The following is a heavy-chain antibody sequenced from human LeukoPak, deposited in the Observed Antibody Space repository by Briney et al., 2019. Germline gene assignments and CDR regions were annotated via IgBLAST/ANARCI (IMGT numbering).Heavy chain of an antibody. CDR3: ARDRYSSGWYDTNWFDP. D-gene: IGHD6-19*01. Sequence: QPGGSLRLSCAASGFTFSSYAMHWVRQAPGKGLEWVAVISDDGINKYYADSVKGRFTISRDNSKNTLYLQMSSLRAEDTTVYFCARDRYSSGWYDTNWFDPWGQGTLVTVSS. CDR2: ISDDGINK. J-gene: IGHJ5*02. V-gene: IGHV3-30-3*01. CDR1: GFTFSSYA.